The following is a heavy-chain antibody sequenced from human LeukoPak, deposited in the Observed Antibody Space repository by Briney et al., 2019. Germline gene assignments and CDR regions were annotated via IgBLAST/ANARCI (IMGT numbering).Heavy chain of an antibody. D-gene: IGHD3-3*01. J-gene: IGHJ4*02. V-gene: IGHV3-53*01. Sequence: GGCLRLSCVASGFTVSSSYMSWVRQAPGKGLEWVSVIYSGGSTYYADSVKGRFTISRDNSKNTLYLQMNSLRAEDTAVYYCARVNDFWCGYVDYWGQGTLVTVSS. CDR3: ARVNDFWCGYVDY. CDR2: IYSGGST. CDR1: GFTVSSSY.